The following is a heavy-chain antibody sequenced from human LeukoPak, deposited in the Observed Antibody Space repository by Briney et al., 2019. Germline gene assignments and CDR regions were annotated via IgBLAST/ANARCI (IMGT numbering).Heavy chain of an antibody. CDR1: GFDFSNSF. CDR3: GKGSLAVPATPLDF. CDR2: ISSRSTTI. D-gene: IGHD2-15*01. V-gene: IGHV3-11*01. Sequence: AGGSLRLSCTASGFDFSNSFMTWVRQAPGKGLEWISYISSRSTTIYYADPVKGRFTISRDNGKNTVYLQMNNMRVDDTAVFYCGKGSLAVPATPLDFWGQGTLVTVSS. J-gene: IGHJ4*02.